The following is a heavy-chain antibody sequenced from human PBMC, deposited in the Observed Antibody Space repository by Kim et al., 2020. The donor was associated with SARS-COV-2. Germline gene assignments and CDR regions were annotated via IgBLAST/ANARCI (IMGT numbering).Heavy chain of an antibody. V-gene: IGHV1-69*13. CDR3: ARGFRAGIVVVPAATARYYYGMDV. D-gene: IGHD2-2*01. Sequence: SVKVSCKASGGTFSSYAISWVRQAPGQGLEWMGGIIPIFGTANYAQKFQGRVTITADESTSTAYMELSSLRSEDTAVYYCARGFRAGIVVVPAATARYYYGMDVWGQGTTVTVSS. CDR1: GGTFSSYA. J-gene: IGHJ6*02. CDR2: IIPIFGTA.